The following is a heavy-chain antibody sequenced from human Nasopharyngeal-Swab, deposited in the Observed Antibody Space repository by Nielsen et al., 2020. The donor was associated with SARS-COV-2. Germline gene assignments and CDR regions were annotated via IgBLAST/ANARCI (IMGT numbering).Heavy chain of an antibody. J-gene: IGHJ5*02. Sequence: ASVKVSCKASGYTFTSYYMHWVRQAPGQGLEWMGIINPSGGSTSYAQKFQGRVTMTRDTSTSTVYMELSSLRSEDTAVYYCAGDIALYDSSGYRANWFDPWGQGTLVTVSS. CDR2: INPSGGST. D-gene: IGHD3-22*01. CDR1: GYTFTSYY. CDR3: AGDIALYDSSGYRANWFDP. V-gene: IGHV1-46*01.